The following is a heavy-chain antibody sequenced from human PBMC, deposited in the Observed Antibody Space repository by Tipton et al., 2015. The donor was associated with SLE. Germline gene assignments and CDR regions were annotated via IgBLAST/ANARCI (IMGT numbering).Heavy chain of an antibody. CDR2: INHSGST. CDR3: ARRMVDAFDI. D-gene: IGHD3-10*01. Sequence: LRLSCAVYGGSFSGYYWSWIRQPPGKGLEWIGEINHSGSTNYNPSLKSRVTISVDTSKNQFSLKLSSVTAADTAVYYCARRMVDAFDIWGQGTMVPVSS. J-gene: IGHJ3*02. CDR1: GGSFSGYY. V-gene: IGHV4-34*01.